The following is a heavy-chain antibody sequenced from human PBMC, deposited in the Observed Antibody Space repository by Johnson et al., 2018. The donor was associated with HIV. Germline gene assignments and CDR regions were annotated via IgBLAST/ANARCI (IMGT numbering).Heavy chain of an antibody. CDR1: GFTFSSYG. CDR2: IYSGGST. CDR3: ARDRGTIFDI. D-gene: IGHD2-8*01. Sequence: QVQLVESGGGVVQPGGPLRLSCAASGFTFSSYGMHWVRQAPGKGLQWVSIIYSGGSTYYADSVRGRFTVSRDNSKNTVFLQMNSLRVEDTAVYYCARDRGTIFDIWGQGTTVTVSS. J-gene: IGHJ3*02. V-gene: IGHV3-NL1*01.